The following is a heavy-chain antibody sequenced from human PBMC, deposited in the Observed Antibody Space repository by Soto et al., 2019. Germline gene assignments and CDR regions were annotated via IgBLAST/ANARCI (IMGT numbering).Heavy chain of an antibody. CDR2: IYYSGST. Sequence: LSLTCTVSGGSLSISSYDWGWIRQPPGKGLEWIGSIYYSGSTYYNPSLKSRVTISVDTSKNQFSLKLSSVTAADTAVYYCARHIAAAGMEGYYYGMDVWGKGTTVTV. D-gene: IGHD6-13*01. J-gene: IGHJ6*04. CDR1: GGSLSISSYD. CDR3: ARHIAAAGMEGYYYGMDV. V-gene: IGHV4-39*01.